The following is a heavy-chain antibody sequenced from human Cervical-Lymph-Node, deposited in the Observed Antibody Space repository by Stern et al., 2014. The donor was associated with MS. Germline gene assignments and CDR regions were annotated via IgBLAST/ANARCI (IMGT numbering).Heavy chain of an antibody. Sequence: EQLVESGGGVVQPGRSLRLSCAASGFTFSSYDMHWVRQAPGKGLEGVEVTWYDGSNKYYADSVKGRFTISRDNSKNTLYLQMNSLRAEDTALYYCAREAANSSSCDYWGQGTLVLVSS. CDR1: GFTFSSYD. CDR3: AREAANSSSCDY. V-gene: IGHV3-33*01. J-gene: IGHJ4*02. D-gene: IGHD6-13*01. CDR2: TWYDGSNK.